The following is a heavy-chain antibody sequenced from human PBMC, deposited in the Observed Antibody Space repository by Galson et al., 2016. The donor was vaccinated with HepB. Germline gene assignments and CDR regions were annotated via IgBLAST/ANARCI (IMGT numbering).Heavy chain of an antibody. CDR3: ARDRDWNLDF. D-gene: IGHD1-1*01. CDR2: ISTNSGNT. Sequence: SVKVSCKASGYTFTTYGISWVRQTPGQGLEWMGWISTNSGNTNYAQILQGRVTMTTDTSTRTAYMEPRSLRSDDTAIYYCARDRDWNLDFWGQGTLVTVSS. CDR1: GYTFTTYG. J-gene: IGHJ4*02. V-gene: IGHV1-18*04.